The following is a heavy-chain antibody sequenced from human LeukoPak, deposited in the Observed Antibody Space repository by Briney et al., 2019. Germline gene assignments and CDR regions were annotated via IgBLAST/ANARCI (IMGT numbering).Heavy chain of an antibody. CDR1: GGSFSGYY. D-gene: IGHD1-26*01. CDR2: INHSGST. Sequence: SETLSLTCAVYGGSFSGYYWSWIRQPPGKGLEWIGEINHSGSTNYNPSLKSRVTISVDTSKNQFSLKLSSVTAADTAVYYCARASSGSYSGYYFDYWGQGTLVTVSS. J-gene: IGHJ4*02. CDR3: ARASSGSYSGYYFDY. V-gene: IGHV4-34*01.